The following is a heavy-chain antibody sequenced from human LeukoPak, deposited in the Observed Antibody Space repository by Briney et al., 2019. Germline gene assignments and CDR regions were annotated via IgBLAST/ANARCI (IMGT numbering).Heavy chain of an antibody. CDR1: GFTFSSYS. D-gene: IGHD3-3*01. V-gene: IGHV3-23*01. J-gene: IGHJ4*02. CDR2: MSDSGGST. Sequence: GGSLRLSCAASGFTFSSYSMNWVRQAPGKGLEWVAGMSDSGGSTKYADSVKGRFTISRDNPKNTLYLQLNSLRAEDTAVYYCARDPGRGFWSGYHFFDYWGQGTLVTVSS. CDR3: ARDPGRGFWSGYHFFDY.